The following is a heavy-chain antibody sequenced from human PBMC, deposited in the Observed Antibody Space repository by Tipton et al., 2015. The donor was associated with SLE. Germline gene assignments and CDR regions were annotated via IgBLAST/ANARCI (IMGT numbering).Heavy chain of an antibody. CDR2: IYSSGTT. CDR1: GVSVSSTNYY. J-gene: IGHJ4*02. D-gene: IGHD2-2*01. Sequence: TLSLTCTVSGVSVSSTNYYWSWVRQPAGKGLEWIGRIYSSGTTNYNPSLGSRVTISLDTSKNQFSLRLNSVTAADTAVYYCARGERSSMPDYWGQGTLVTVSS. CDR3: ARGERSSMPDY. V-gene: IGHV4-61*02.